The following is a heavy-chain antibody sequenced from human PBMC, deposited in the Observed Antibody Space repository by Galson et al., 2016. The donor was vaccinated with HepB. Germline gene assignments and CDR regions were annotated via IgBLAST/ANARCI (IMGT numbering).Heavy chain of an antibody. Sequence: SLRLSCAASGFTFSTYTMNWVRQAPGKGLEWVSVISGGGSDTHYADSVKGRFIISRDNSKNTIYLEMKSLRPEDTAVYHRAKGRGAGYRGYWWNFEYWGQGTLVTVSS. J-gene: IGHJ4*02. CDR3: AKGRGAGYRGYWWNFEY. CDR2: ISGGGSDT. D-gene: IGHD5-12*01. CDR1: GFTFSTYT. V-gene: IGHV3-23*01.